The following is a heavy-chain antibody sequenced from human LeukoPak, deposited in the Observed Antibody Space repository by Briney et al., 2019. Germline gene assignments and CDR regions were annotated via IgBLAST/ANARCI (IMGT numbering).Heavy chain of an antibody. D-gene: IGHD7-27*01. CDR2: IYTSGST. Sequence: SETLSLTCTVSGGSISSGSYYWSWIRQPAGKGLEWIGRIYTSGSTNYNPSLKSRVTMSVDTSKNQFSLKLSSVTAADTAVYYCARGNWGYDYWGQGTLVTVSS. V-gene: IGHV4-61*02. CDR3: ARGNWGYDY. CDR1: GGSISSGSYY. J-gene: IGHJ4*02.